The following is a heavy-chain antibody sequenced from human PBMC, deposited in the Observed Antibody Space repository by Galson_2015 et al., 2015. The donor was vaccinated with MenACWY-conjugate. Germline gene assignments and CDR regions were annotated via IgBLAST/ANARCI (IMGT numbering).Heavy chain of an antibody. CDR3: GSRYCGADDCHARDY. CDR2: ITSSGSTR. CDR1: GFAFSRYE. Sequence: SLRLSCAASGFAFSRYEMVWTRQAPGKGLEWVSFITSSGSTRLYSDSVQGRFTVSRDNAENSVYLQMNSLRAEDTAVYYCGSRYCGADDCHARDYWGQGTLVTVSS. D-gene: IGHD2-21*01. V-gene: IGHV3-48*03. J-gene: IGHJ4*02.